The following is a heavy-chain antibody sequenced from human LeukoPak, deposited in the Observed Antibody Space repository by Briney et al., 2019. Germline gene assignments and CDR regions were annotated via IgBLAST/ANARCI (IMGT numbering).Heavy chain of an antibody. CDR2: INTKSGRT. V-gene: IGHV1-2*02. CDR3: ARADFIDAGPYLIGP. D-gene: IGHD3-3*01. Sequence: VASVRVSCKTSGYSFTDYYIHWVRQAPGQGLGWMGWINTKSGRTSSARKFQGRVTMTRDPSITTVYLDMAWLTSDDTAIYFCARADFIDAGPYLIGPWGQGTLVTVSS. CDR1: GYSFTDYY. J-gene: IGHJ5*02.